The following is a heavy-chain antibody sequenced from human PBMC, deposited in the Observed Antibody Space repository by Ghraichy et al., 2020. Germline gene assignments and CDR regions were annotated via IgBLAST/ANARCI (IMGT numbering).Heavy chain of an antibody. J-gene: IGHJ6*02. CDR2: INHSGST. D-gene: IGHD5-18*01. CDR3: ARGPLVSIQLWLPRGFGYGMDV. CDR1: GGSFSGYY. Sequence: SETLSLTCAVYGGSFSGYYWSWIRQPPGKGLEWIGEINHSGSTNYNPSLKSRVTISVDTSKNQFSLKLSSVTAADTAVYYCARGPLVSIQLWLPRGFGYGMDVWGQGTTVTVSS. V-gene: IGHV4-34*01.